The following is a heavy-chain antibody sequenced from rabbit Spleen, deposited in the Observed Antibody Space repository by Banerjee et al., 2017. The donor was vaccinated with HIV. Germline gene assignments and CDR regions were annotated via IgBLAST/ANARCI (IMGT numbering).Heavy chain of an antibody. J-gene: IGHJ4*01. D-gene: IGHD2-1*01. V-gene: IGHV1S40*01. Sequence: QSLEESGGDLVKPGASLTLTCIASGVSFSGASYMCWVRQAPGKGLEWIVCIDTGSSGFTYFASWVNGRFTISRSTSLNTVTLQMTSLTAADTATYFCATYVDYDGDFNLWGQGTLVTVS. CDR1: GVSFSGASY. CDR2: IDTGSSGFT. CDR3: ATYVDYDGDFNL.